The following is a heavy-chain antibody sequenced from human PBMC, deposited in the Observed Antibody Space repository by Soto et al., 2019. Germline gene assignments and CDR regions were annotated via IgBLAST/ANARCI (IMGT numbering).Heavy chain of an antibody. J-gene: IGHJ5*02. V-gene: IGHV4-31*03. Sequence: SETLSLRCTVSGGTINSGGYYWSWIRQHPGKGLEWIGYIYYSGSTYYNPSLKSRVTISVDTSKNQFSLKLSSVTAADTAVYYCAREFGELLLNWFDPWGQGTLVTVSS. CDR1: GGTINSGGYY. D-gene: IGHD3-10*01. CDR2: IYYSGST. CDR3: AREFGELLLNWFDP.